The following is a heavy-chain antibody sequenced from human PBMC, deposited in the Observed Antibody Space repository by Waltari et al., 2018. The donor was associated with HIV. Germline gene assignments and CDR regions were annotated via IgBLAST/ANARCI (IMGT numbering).Heavy chain of an antibody. CDR2: IYYSGST. Sequence: QVQLQESGPGLVKPSQTLSLTCTVSGGSISRGGYYWRWIRQHQGKGLEWIGYIYYSGSTYYNPSLKSRVTISVDTSKNQFSLKLSSVTAADTAVYYCARDGGLHLGPHQGGWFDPWGQGTLVTVSS. D-gene: IGHD3-16*01. CDR1: GGSISRGGYY. J-gene: IGHJ5*02. CDR3: ARDGGLHLGPHQGGWFDP. V-gene: IGHV4-31*03.